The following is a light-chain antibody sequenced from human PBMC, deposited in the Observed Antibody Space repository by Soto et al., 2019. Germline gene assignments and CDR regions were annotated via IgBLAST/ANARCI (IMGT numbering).Light chain of an antibody. CDR2: TNN. J-gene: IGLJ1*01. Sequence: QSVLTQAPSVSGTPAQRVTISCSGSSSNIGSHTVNWYQQLPGTAPRLLIYTNNQRPSGVPDRFSGSKSGTSASLAISGLQSEDEADYYCGTWDDSLNGDVFGTGTKVTVL. V-gene: IGLV1-44*01. CDR1: SSNIGSHT. CDR3: GTWDDSLNGDV.